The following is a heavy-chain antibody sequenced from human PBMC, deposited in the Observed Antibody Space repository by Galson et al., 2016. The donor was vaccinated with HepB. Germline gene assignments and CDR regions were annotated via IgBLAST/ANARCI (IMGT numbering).Heavy chain of an antibody. CDR3: ARDYLTYTGSYLYS. CDR1: GFTFSSYW. V-gene: IGHV3-74*01. CDR2: TNTDGSDT. J-gene: IGHJ4*02. D-gene: IGHD1-26*01. Sequence: SLRLSCAASGFTFSSYWMQWVRQVPGKGLVMVARTNTDGSDTGYADSVKGRFTISRDNAKNTLYLQMNTLRAEDTAVYYCARDYLTYTGSYLYSWGQGTLVTVSS.